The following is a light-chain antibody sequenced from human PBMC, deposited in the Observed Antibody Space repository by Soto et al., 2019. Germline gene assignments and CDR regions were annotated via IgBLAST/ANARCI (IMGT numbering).Light chain of an antibody. Sequence: QSALTQPASVSGSPGQTITISCTGTSSDVGGYYYVSWYQHHPGKVPKLIIYEVTNRPSGVSDRFSGSRSGNTASLTISGLQPEDEAHYYCSSYTTSTTLVFGGGTKLTVL. V-gene: IGLV2-14*01. CDR2: EVT. J-gene: IGLJ3*02. CDR3: SSYTTSTTLV. CDR1: SSDVGGYYY.